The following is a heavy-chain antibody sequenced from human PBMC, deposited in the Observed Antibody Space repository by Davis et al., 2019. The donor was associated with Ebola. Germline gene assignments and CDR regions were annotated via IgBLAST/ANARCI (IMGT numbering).Heavy chain of an antibody. D-gene: IGHD1-26*01. V-gene: IGHV3-23*01. Sequence: PGGSLRLSCAASGFTFSSYAMTWVRQGPGKGLEWVSVITTGGSTQYADSVRGRFTISRDNAKNSLYLQMNSLRAEDTAFYYCSRRSGARDLNFDYWGPGTLVTVSS. CDR2: ITTGGST. CDR3: SRRSGARDLNFDY. J-gene: IGHJ4*02. CDR1: GFTFSSYA.